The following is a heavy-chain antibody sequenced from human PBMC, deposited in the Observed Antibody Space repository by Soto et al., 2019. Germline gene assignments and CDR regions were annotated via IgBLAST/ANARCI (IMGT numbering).Heavy chain of an antibody. J-gene: IGHJ4*02. CDR2: ISNSGST. CDR1: GGSVASDEDY. Sequence: SETLSLTCTVSGGSVASDEDYWTWIRQSPGKGLEWIGYISNSGSTGYNPSLKTRLSMSVDRSKNQFTLRLTSVTAADTAVYFCATESGSTYGYFDHWGQGTQVTVSS. D-gene: IGHD5-18*01. V-gene: IGHV4-30-4*01. CDR3: ATESGSTYGYFDH.